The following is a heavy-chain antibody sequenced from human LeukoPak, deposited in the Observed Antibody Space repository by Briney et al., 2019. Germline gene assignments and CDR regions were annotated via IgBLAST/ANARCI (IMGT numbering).Heavy chain of an antibody. CDR2: IYHSGST. Sequence: PSETLSLTCTVSGYSISSGYYWGWIRQPPGKGLEWIGSIYHSGSTYYNPSLKSRVTISVDTSKNQFSLKLSSVTAADTAVYYCASPKYYSSTSCYGGDAFDIWGQGTMVTVSS. CDR1: GYSISSGYY. V-gene: IGHV4-38-2*02. D-gene: IGHD2-2*01. J-gene: IGHJ3*02. CDR3: ASPKYYSSTSCYGGDAFDI.